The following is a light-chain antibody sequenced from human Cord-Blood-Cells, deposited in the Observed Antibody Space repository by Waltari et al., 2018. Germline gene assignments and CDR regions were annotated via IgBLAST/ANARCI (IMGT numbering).Light chain of an antibody. J-gene: IGKJ1*01. V-gene: IGKV2-28*01. Sequence: DIVMTQSPLSLPVTPGEPASLSCRSSQSLLHSNGYNYLDLYLQKPGQSPQLLIYLGSNRASGVPDRFSGSGSGTDFTLKISRVEAEDVGVYYCMQALQTPWTFGQGTKVEIK. CDR2: LGS. CDR1: QSLLHSNGYNY. CDR3: MQALQTPWT.